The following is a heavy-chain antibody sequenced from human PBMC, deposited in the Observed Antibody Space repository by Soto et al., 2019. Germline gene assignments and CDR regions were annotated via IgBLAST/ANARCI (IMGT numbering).Heavy chain of an antibody. V-gene: IGHV1-2*04. CDR3: ARFPIGVVVVGGGDYYYGMDV. CDR2: INPNSGGT. Sequence: GASVKVCCKASGYTFTGYYMHWVRQAPGQGLEWMGWINPNSGGTNYAQKFQGWVTMTRDTSISTAYIEPSRLRSDDTAVYYCARFPIGVVVVGGGDYYYGMDVSRQGTTVTVSS. J-gene: IGHJ6*02. CDR1: GYTFTGYY. D-gene: IGHD2-2*01.